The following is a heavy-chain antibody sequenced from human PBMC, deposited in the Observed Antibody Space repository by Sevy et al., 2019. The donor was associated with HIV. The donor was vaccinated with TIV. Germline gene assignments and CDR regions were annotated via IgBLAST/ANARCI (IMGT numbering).Heavy chain of an antibody. CDR1: GYSFTSYW. CDR2: IYPGDSDT. J-gene: IGHJ3*02. V-gene: IGHV5-51*01. D-gene: IGHD2-15*01. CDR3: ARVGEGYCSGGSCYSGAFDI. Sequence: GESLKISCKGSGYSFTSYWIGWVRQMPGKGLEWMGIIYPGDSDTRYSPSFQGQVTISADKSISTAYLPWSSLKASDTAMYYCARVGEGYCSGGSCYSGAFDIWGQGTMVTVSS.